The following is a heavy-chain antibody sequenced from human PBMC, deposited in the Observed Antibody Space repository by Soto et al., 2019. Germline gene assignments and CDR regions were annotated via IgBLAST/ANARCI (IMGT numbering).Heavy chain of an antibody. CDR3: ARHSITIFGDDAFDI. V-gene: IGHV4-39*01. J-gene: IGHJ3*02. Sequence: QLQLQESGPGLVKPSETLSLTCTVSGGSISSSSYYWGWIRQPPGKGLEWIGSIYYSGSTYYNPSLKRRVTISVDTSTNQSSLKLGSVTAADTAVYYCARHSITIFGDDAFDIWGQGTMVTVSS. CDR1: GGSISSSSYY. CDR2: IYYSGST. D-gene: IGHD3-3*01.